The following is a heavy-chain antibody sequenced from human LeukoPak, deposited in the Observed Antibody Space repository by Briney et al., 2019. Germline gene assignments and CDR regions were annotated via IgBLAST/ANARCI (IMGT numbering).Heavy chain of an antibody. CDR2: ISGSGGST. CDR1: GCTFSSYA. J-gene: IGHJ6*03. D-gene: IGHD1-26*01. Sequence: PGGSLRLSCAASGCTFSSYAMSWVRQAPGKGLEWVSAISGSGGSTYYADSVKGRFTISRDNSKNTLYLQMNSLRAEDTAVYYCAKYGDSGSYSFYYYYYMDVWGKGTTVTISS. CDR3: AKYGDSGSYSFYYYYYMDV. V-gene: IGHV3-23*01.